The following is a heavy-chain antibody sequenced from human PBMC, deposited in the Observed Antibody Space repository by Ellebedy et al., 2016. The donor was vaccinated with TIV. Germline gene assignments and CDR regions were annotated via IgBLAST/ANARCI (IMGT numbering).Heavy chain of an antibody. CDR2: ISSSSSTI. J-gene: IGHJ6*02. V-gene: IGHV3-48*01. Sequence: GESLKISCAASGFTFSSYSMNWVRQAPGKGLEWVSYISSSSSTIYYADSVKGRFTISRDNAKNSLYLQMNSLSAEDTAVYYCARELTRITMVRGVIITGWGMDVWGQGSTVTVSS. CDR3: ARELTRITMVRGVIITGWGMDV. CDR1: GFTFSSYS. D-gene: IGHD3-10*01.